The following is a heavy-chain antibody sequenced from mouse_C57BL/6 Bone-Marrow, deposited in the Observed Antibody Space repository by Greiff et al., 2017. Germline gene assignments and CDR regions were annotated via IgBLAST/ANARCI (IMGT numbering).Heavy chain of an antibody. J-gene: IGHJ2*01. CDR2: IRSKSNNYAT. V-gene: IGHV10-1*01. D-gene: IGHD4-1*01. CDR1: GFSFNTYA. CDR3: VRNLGENFDY. Sequence: EADGGLVQPKGSLKLSCAASGFSFNTYAMNWVRQAPGKGLEWVARIRSKSNNYATYYADSVKDRFTISRGDSESMLYLQMNNLKTEYTAMYYCVRNLGENFDYWGQGTTLTVSS.